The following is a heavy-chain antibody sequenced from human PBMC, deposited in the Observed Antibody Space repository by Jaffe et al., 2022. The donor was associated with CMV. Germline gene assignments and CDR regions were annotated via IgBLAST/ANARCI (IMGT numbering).Heavy chain of an antibody. D-gene: IGHD4-17*01. CDR1: GFTFSSYS. J-gene: IGHJ6*03. V-gene: IGHV3-21*01. Sequence: EVQLVESGGGLVKPGGSLRLSCAASGFTFSSYSMNWVRQAPGKGLEWVSSISSSSSYIYYADSVKGRFTISRDNAKNSLYLQMNSLRAEDTAVYYCAREEWSGYGGAYYYYYYMDVWGKGTTVTVSS. CDR3: AREEWSGYGGAYYYYYYMDV. CDR2: ISSSSSYI.